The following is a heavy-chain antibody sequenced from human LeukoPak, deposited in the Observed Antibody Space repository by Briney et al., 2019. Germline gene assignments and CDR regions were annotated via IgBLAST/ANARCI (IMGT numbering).Heavy chain of an antibody. D-gene: IGHD6-19*01. Sequence: QTGGSLRLSCAASGFIFNRYGMSWVRQAPGRGLEWVSAISGSGGTTYYADSVKGRFTISRDNSKNTVYLQINSLRAEDTAVYYCAKDHLPGIVVADRDYWGQGTLVTVSS. CDR2: ISGSGGTT. J-gene: IGHJ4*02. V-gene: IGHV3-23*01. CDR1: GFIFNRYG. CDR3: AKDHLPGIVVADRDY.